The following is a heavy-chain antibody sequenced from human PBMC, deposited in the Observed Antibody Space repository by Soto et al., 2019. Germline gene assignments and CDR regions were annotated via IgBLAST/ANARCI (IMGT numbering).Heavy chain of an antibody. D-gene: IGHD5-12*01. CDR3: AKIVATVPYHYEGTDV. CDR1: GFTFISYG. V-gene: IGHV3-30*18. Sequence: SLRLSCAAFGFTFISYGMHWVRQAPGKGLEWVAVISYDGSNKYYADSVKGRFTISRDNSKNTLYLQMNSLSAEDTAVYYCAKIVATVPYHYEGTDVLGPGTPLT. J-gene: IGHJ6*02. CDR2: ISYDGSNK.